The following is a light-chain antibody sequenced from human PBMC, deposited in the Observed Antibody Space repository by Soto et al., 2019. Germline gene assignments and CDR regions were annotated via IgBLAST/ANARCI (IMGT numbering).Light chain of an antibody. J-gene: IGLJ3*02. Sequence: QSVLAQPPSASGTPGQRVTTSCSGSRSSIGSNSVYWYRQLPGTAPELLVHRSTQRPSGVPDRFSGSKSGTSASLAISGLRSEDEADYYCSTWDDSVGGWVFGGGTKVTVL. V-gene: IGLV1-47*01. CDR2: RST. CDR1: RSSIGSNS. CDR3: STWDDSVGGWV.